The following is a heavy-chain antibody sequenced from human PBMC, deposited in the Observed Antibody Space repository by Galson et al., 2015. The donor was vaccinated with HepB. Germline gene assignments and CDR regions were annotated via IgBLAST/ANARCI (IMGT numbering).Heavy chain of an antibody. CDR3: ARDHNIGYDLTVSGKTLDY. J-gene: IGHJ4*02. CDR1: GFTFNIYA. Sequence: SLRLSCAASGFTFNIYAMHWVRQAPGKGLEWVAVVSYDGSNKYYSDSVKGRFTISRDNSKNTLYLLMNSLRADDTAVYYCARDHNIGYDLTVSGKTLDYWGQGTLVTVSS. CDR2: VSYDGSNK. D-gene: IGHD5-12*01. V-gene: IGHV3-30*14.